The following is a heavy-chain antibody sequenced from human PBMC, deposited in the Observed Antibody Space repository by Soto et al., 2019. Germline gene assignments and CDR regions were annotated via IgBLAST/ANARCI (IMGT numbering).Heavy chain of an antibody. V-gene: IGHV4-30-4*01. D-gene: IGHD5-12*01. J-gene: IGHJ6*02. CDR3: ARDRLGRGYHVYYYYGMDV. Sequence: SETLSLTCTVSGGSISSGDYYWSWIRQPPGKGLEWIGYIYYSGSTYYNPSLKSRVTISVDTSKNQFSLKLSSVTAADTAVYSCARDRLGRGYHVYYYYGMDVWGQGTTVTVSS. CDR1: GGSISSGDYY. CDR2: IYYSGST.